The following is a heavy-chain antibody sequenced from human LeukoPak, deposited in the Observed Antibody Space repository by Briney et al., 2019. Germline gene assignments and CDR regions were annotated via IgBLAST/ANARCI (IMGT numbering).Heavy chain of an antibody. D-gene: IGHD1-20*01. Sequence: SETLSLTCTVSGGSISSYYWSWIRQPPGKGLEWIGYIYYSGSTNYNPSLKSRVTISVDTSKNQFSLKLSSVTAADTAAYYCARGLYNWNYYYYYYMDVWGKGTTVTVSS. V-gene: IGHV4-59*01. J-gene: IGHJ6*03. CDR2: IYYSGST. CDR1: GGSISSYY. CDR3: ARGLYNWNYYYYYYMDV.